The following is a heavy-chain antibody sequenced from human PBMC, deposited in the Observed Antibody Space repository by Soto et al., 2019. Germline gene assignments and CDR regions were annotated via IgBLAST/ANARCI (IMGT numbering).Heavy chain of an antibody. CDR1: GFTFSSYG. J-gene: IGHJ6*02. V-gene: IGHV3-30*18. CDR2: ISYDGSNK. D-gene: IGHD6-19*01. CDR3: AKGSASSGWPPSSRTSYYFYGMDV. Sequence: QVQLVDSGGGVVQPGRSLRLSCAASGFTFSSYGMHWVRQAPGKGLEWVAVISYDGSNKYYADSVKGRFTISRDNSKNTLYLQMNSLRAEDTAVYYCAKGSASSGWPPSSRTSYYFYGMDVWGQGTTVTVSS.